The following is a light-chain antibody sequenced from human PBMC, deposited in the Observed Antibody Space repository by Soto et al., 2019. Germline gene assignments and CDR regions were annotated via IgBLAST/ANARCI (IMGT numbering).Light chain of an antibody. CDR3: QQYNSYWT. CDR2: DAS. J-gene: IGKJ1*01. CDR1: QSVSSW. V-gene: IGKV1-5*01. Sequence: EIQMTQSPSTLSASVGERATITCRASQSVSSWLAWYQQKPVKAPKLLIYDASSMESGVPSRFSGSGSGTEFTLTISSLQPDDFATYYCQQYNSYWTFGQGTKVDIK.